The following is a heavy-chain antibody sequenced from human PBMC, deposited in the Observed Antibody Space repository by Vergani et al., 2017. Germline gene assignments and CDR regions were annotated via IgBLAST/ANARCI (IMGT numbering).Heavy chain of an antibody. CDR1: GCSISSSSYY. Sequence: QLQLPESGPGLVKPSETLSLTCTVSGCSISSSSYYWGWLRPPPGKGLEWIGSIYYSGSTYYNPSLKSRVTISVDTSKNQFSLKLSSVTAADTAVYYCARSAPYDSSGYYYGAWFDPWGQGTLVTVSS. J-gene: IGHJ5*02. D-gene: IGHD3-22*01. V-gene: IGHV4-39*01. CDR3: ARSAPYDSSGYYYGAWFDP. CDR2: IYYSGST.